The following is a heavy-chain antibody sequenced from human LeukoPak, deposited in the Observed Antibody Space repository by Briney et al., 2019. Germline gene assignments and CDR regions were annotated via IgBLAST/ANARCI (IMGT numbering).Heavy chain of an antibody. J-gene: IGHJ5*02. V-gene: IGHV1-58*02. Sequence: SVKASCKASGFTFTSSAMQWVRQARGQRLEWIGWIVVGSGNTNYAQKFQERVTITRDMSTSTAYMELSSLRSEDTAVYYCAAGGLGGVDWFDPWGQGTLVTVSS. D-gene: IGHD3-10*01. CDR1: GFTFTSSA. CDR2: IVVGSGNT. CDR3: AAGGLGGVDWFDP.